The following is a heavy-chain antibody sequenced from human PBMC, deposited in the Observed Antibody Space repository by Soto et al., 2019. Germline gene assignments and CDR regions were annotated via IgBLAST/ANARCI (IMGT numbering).Heavy chain of an antibody. Sequence: QVQLQESGPGLVKPSETLSLTCTVSGGSISSYYWSWIRQPPGKGLEWIGYIYYSGSTNYNPSLKSRVTISVDTSKSQFSLKLSSVTAADTAVYYCARDHPPLYGDYVRMDVWGQGTTVTVSS. CDR1: GGSISSYY. J-gene: IGHJ6*02. V-gene: IGHV4-59*01. D-gene: IGHD4-17*01. CDR2: IYYSGST. CDR3: ARDHPPLYGDYVRMDV.